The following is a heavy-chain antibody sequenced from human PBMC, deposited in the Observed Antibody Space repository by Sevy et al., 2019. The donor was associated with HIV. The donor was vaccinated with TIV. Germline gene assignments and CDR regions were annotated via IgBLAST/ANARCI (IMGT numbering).Heavy chain of an antibody. D-gene: IGHD6-13*01. CDR2: IKGKIYDGTI. CDR1: GFTFSNAW. CDR3: TTASWSQEDYYNY. J-gene: IGHJ4*02. V-gene: IGHV3-15*01. Sequence: GECLKISCAASGFTFSNAWMNWVRQAPGKGLEWVGRIKGKIYDGTIDYAAPVKGRFSISRDDSKNTLYLQMNSLKTEDTAVYYCTTASWSQEDYYNYWGQGTLVTVSS.